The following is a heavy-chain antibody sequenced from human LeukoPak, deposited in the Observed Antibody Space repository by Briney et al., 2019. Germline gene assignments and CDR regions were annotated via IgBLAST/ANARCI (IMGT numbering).Heavy chain of an antibody. Sequence: GGSLRLSCAASGFTFSTYAMTWVRQAPGAGLEWVSGISGSGGSTYYTDSVKGRFTISRDNSKNTLHLQMSSLRAEDTALYYCVKDRCDRTTCPEVWGQGTLVTVSS. V-gene: IGHV3-23*01. CDR1: GFTFSTYA. CDR3: VKDRCDRTTCPEV. J-gene: IGHJ4*02. CDR2: ISGSGGST. D-gene: IGHD2-2*01.